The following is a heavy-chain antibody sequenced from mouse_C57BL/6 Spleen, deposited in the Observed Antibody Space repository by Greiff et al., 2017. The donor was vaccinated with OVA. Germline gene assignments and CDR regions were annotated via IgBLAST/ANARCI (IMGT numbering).Heavy chain of an antibody. V-gene: IGHV1-15*01. D-gene: IGHD2-3*01. J-gene: IGHJ3*01. CDR3: LDGSWFAY. Sequence: VKLMESGAELVRPGASVTLSCKASGYTFTDYEMHWVKQTPVHGLEWIGAIDPETGGTAYNQKFKGKARLTADKSSSTAYMELRSLTSEDAAVYYCLDGSWFAYWGQGTLVTVSA. CDR2: IDPETGGT. CDR1: GYTFTDYE.